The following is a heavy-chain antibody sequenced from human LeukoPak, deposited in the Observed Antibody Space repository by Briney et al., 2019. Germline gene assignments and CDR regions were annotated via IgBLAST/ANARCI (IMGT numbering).Heavy chain of an antibody. J-gene: IGHJ4*02. CDR3: ARQTYSGSYYPVFSFDY. Sequence: GESLKISCKGSGYSFTSYWIGWVRQMPGKGLEWMGIIYPGDSDTRYSPSFRGQVTISADKSISTTYLQWSSLKASGTAMYYCARQTYSGSYYPVFSFDYWGQGTLVTVSS. D-gene: IGHD1-26*01. CDR1: GYSFTSYW. CDR2: IYPGDSDT. V-gene: IGHV5-51*01.